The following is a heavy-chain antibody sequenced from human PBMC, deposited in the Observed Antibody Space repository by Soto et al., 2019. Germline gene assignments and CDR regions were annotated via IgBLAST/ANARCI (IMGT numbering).Heavy chain of an antibody. CDR3: AGGSNSGGYYEGFDY. Sequence: QLQLLESGSGLVKPSQTLSLTCAVSGGSISSGGYSWSWIRQAPGEGLEWVGYIYQSGSTYYNPSLDSRVTISVDRSNNQFSLKLSSVTAADTAVYYCAGGSNSGGYYEGFDYWGQGTLVTVSS. D-gene: IGHD3-22*01. J-gene: IGHJ4*02. CDR1: GGSISSGGYS. V-gene: IGHV4-30-2*01. CDR2: IYQSGST.